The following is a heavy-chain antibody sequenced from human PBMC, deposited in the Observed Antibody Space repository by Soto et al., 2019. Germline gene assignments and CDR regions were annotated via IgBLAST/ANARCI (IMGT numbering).Heavy chain of an antibody. D-gene: IGHD1-1*01. CDR2: IIPIFGTA. CDR3: ASSRQSLGFPLGSLYYFDY. CDR1: GGTFSSYA. Sequence: GASVKVSCKASGGTFSSYAISWVRQAPGQGLEGMGGIIPIFGTANYAQKFQGRVTITADESTSTAYMELSSLRSEDTAVYYCASSRQSLGFPLGSLYYFDYWGQGTLVTVSS. V-gene: IGHV1-69*13. J-gene: IGHJ4*02.